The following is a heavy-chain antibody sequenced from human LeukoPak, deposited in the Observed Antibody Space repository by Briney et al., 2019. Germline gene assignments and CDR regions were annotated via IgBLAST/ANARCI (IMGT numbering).Heavy chain of an antibody. Sequence: KSGGSLRLSCAASGFTFSSYSMNWVRQAPGKGLEWVSSISSSSCYIYYADSVKGRFTISRDNAKNSLYLQMNSLRAEDTAVYYCARSGYCSSTSCYYFQHWGQGTLVTVSS. V-gene: IGHV3-21*01. CDR2: ISSSSCYI. CDR1: GFTFSSYS. CDR3: ARSGYCSSTSCYYFQH. J-gene: IGHJ1*01. D-gene: IGHD2-2*01.